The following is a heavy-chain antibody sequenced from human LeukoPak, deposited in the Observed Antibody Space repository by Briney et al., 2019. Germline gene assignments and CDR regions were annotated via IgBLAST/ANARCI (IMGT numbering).Heavy chain of an antibody. CDR1: GGSISSSSYY. V-gene: IGHV4-39*07. Sequence: SETLSLTCTVSGGSISSSSYYWGWIRQPPGKGLEWIGSIYYSVSTYYNPSLKSRVTMSVDTSRNQFSLKLSSVTAADTAVYYCATKHDYGDLDAFDIWGQGTMVTVSS. D-gene: IGHD4-17*01. CDR3: ATKHDYGDLDAFDI. J-gene: IGHJ3*02. CDR2: IYYSVST.